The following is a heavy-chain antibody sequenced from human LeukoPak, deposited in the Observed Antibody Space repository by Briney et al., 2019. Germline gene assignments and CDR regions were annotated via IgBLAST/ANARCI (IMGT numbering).Heavy chain of an antibody. Sequence: ASVKVSCKASGGTFISYAISWVRQAPGQGLEWMGGIIPIFGTANYAQKFQGRVTITADESTSTAYMELSSLRSEDTAVYYCARGYCSSTSCYNEYFQHWGQGTLVTVSS. CDR3: ARGYCSSTSCYNEYFQH. J-gene: IGHJ1*01. V-gene: IGHV1-69*13. D-gene: IGHD2-2*02. CDR2: IIPIFGTA. CDR1: GGTFISYA.